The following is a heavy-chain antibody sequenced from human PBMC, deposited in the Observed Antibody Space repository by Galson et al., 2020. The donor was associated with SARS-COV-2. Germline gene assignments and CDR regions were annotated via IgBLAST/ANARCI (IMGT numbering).Heavy chain of an antibody. CDR3: ARAGSSGLYYAQGGMDV. V-gene: IGHV3-30*04. CDR1: GFIFGSFA. Sequence: GGSLRLSCAASGFIFGSFAMHWVRQAPGKGLEWVAVISNDGSKQYYADSVQGRFTISRDNSKNTLYLQMNSLRAEDTVVYDCARAGSSGLYYAQGGMDVWGQGTTVIVSS. CDR2: ISNDGSKQ. J-gene: IGHJ6*02. D-gene: IGHD3-22*01.